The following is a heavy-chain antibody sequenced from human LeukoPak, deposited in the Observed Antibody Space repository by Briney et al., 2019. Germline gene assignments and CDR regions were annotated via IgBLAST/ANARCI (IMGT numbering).Heavy chain of an antibody. V-gene: IGHV1-18*01. CDR1: GYTFTSYG. CDR3: AAVYCGGGSCYDSRGWFDP. D-gene: IGHD2-15*01. J-gene: IGHJ5*02. Sequence: ASVKVSCKASGYTFTSYGISWVRQAPGQGLEWMGWISAYNGNTNYAQKLQGRVTMTTDTSTSTAYMELRSLRSDDTAVYYCAAVYCGGGSCYDSRGWFDPWGQGTLVTVSS. CDR2: ISAYNGNT.